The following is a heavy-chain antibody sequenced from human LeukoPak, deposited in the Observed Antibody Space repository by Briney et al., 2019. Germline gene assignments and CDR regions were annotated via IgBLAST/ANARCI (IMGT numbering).Heavy chain of an antibody. CDR1: GGSFSGYY. V-gene: IGHV4-38-2*01. CDR2: IYHSGST. J-gene: IGHJ6*03. D-gene: IGHD2-15*01. CDR3: ARGYCSGGSCYLRNYYYYYMDV. Sequence: SETLSLTCAVYGGSFSGYYWGWIRQPPGKGLEWIGSIYHSGSTYYNPSLKSRVTISVDTSKNQFSLKLSSVTAADTAVYYCARGYCSGGSCYLRNYYYYYMDVWGKGTTVTVSS.